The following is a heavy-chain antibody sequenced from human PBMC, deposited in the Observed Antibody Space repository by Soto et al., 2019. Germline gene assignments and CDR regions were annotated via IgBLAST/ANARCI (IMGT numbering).Heavy chain of an antibody. J-gene: IGHJ4*02. D-gene: IGHD2-21*02. CDR3: AKALHNIVVVTAIRSSTLPIFDY. CDR1: GFTFSSYA. Sequence: EVQLLESGGGLVQPGGSLRLSCAASGFTFSSYAMSWVRQAPGKGLEWVSAISGSGGSTYYADSVKGRFTISRDNSKNTLYLQMNSLRAEDTAVYYCAKALHNIVVVTAIRSSTLPIFDYWGQGTLVTVSS. CDR2: ISGSGGST. V-gene: IGHV3-23*01.